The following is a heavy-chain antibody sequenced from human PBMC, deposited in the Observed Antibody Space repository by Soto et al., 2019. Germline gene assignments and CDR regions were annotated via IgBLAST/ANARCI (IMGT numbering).Heavy chain of an antibody. CDR3: ASRAPEVGATDYYYYGMDV. Sequence: SETLSLTCTVSGGSISSGDYYWSWIRQPPGKGLEWIGYIYYSGSTYYNPSLKSRVTISVDTSKNQFSLKLSSVTAADTAVYYCASRAPEVGATDYYYYGMDVWGQGTTVTVSS. D-gene: IGHD1-26*01. CDR2: IYYSGST. J-gene: IGHJ6*02. CDR1: GGSISSGDYY. V-gene: IGHV4-30-4*01.